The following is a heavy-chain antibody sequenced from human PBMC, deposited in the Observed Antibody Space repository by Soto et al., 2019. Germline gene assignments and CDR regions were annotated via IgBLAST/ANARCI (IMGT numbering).Heavy chain of an antibody. CDR2: IYYSGST. CDR1: GGSISSGDYY. CDR3: ARAGLEWSYNWFDP. D-gene: IGHD3-3*01. J-gene: IGHJ5*02. V-gene: IGHV4-30-4*01. Sequence: QVQLQESGPGLVKPSQTLSLTCTVSGGSISSGDYYWSWIRQPPGKGLEWIGYIYYSGSTYYNPSLQSRVTLSVDTSKNQFPLKLSSVTAADTAVYYCARAGLEWSYNWFDPWGQGTLVTVSS.